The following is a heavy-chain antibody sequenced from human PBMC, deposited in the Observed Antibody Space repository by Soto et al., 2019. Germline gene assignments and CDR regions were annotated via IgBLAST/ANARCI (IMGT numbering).Heavy chain of an antibody. D-gene: IGHD2-15*01. CDR1: GFTFNTYR. V-gene: IGHV3-7*01. CDR3: AREEPALCCSGASCSTPHVAY. J-gene: IGHJ4*02. Sequence: EVQLVESGGGLVQPGGSLRLSCAASGFTFNTYRMTWVRQAPGKGLEWVANIKEDGSEKFYEDSVKGRFTISRDNAKTSLYLQINSLSAEDTAVYYCAREEPALCCSGASCSTPHVAYWGQGIMVTVSS. CDR2: IKEDGSEK.